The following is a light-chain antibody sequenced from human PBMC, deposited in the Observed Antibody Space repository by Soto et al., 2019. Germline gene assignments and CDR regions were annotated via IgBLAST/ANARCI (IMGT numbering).Light chain of an antibody. CDR3: QSADSSDVV. V-gene: IGLV3-25*02. CDR2: KDS. CDR1: ALPEQY. J-gene: IGLJ2*01. Sequence: SYELTQPPSVSVSPGQTATINCSGYALPEQYAYWYQQKPGQAPVVVIYKDSERPSGIPDRFSGSSSGTTVTLTISGVQAEDEADYYCQSADSSDVVFGGGTKLTVL.